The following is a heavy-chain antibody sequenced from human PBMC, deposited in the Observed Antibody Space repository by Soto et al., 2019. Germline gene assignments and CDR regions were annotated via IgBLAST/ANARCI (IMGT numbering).Heavy chain of an antibody. D-gene: IGHD3-9*01. V-gene: IGHV4-34*01. CDR3: ARTGTLLSWYFDL. Sequence: QVQLQQWGAGLLKPSETLSLTCAVYGGSFSGYYWSWIRQPPGKGLEWIGEINHSGSTNYNPSLKSRVTILVDTSKDQFSLKLSSVTAADTAVYYCARTGTLLSWYFDLWGRGTLVTVSS. J-gene: IGHJ2*01. CDR1: GGSFSGYY. CDR2: INHSGST.